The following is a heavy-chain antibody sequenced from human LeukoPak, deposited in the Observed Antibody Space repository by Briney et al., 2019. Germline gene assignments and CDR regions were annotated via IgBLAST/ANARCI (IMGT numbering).Heavy chain of an antibody. Sequence: PGGSLRLSCAASGFIYNIYAMSWVRQAPGKGLEWVSSISPDSGYIYYADSVRGRFTISRDNARNSLYLQMSSLRAEDTAFYFCTRGGVTTFRYDSWGQGSLVTVSS. CDR2: ISPDSGYI. D-gene: IGHD2/OR15-2a*01. CDR1: GFIYNIYA. CDR3: TRGGVTTFRYDS. V-gene: IGHV3-21*01. J-gene: IGHJ5*01.